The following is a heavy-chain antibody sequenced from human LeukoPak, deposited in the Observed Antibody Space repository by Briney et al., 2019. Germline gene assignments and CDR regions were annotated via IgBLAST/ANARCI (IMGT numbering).Heavy chain of an antibody. CDR1: GYTFSHFG. J-gene: IGHJ4*02. D-gene: IGHD6-25*01. V-gene: IGHV1-18*01. Sequence: ASVKVSCKSSGYTFSHFGVNWVRQAPGQGLQWMGWISGYNGNTNYAQKFQGRLTISTDPATSTVYMELSSLTSDDAAMYYCARGLDAAAGLANFDYWGQGTQVTVSS. CDR2: ISGYNGNT. CDR3: ARGLDAAAGLANFDY.